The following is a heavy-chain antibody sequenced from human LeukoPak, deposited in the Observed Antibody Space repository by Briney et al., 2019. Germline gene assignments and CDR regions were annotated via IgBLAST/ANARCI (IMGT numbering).Heavy chain of an antibody. J-gene: IGHJ4*02. CDR1: GGSVSSGSCY. CDR2: IYYSGST. V-gene: IGHV4-61*01. CDR3: ARYYYGSGSYSLLYYFDY. Sequence: SETLSLTCTVSGGSVSSGSCYWSWIRQPPGKGLEWIGYIYYSGSTNYNPSLKSRVTISVDTSKNQFSLKLSSVTAADTAVYYCARYYYGSGSYSLLYYFDYWGQGTLVTVSS. D-gene: IGHD3-10*01.